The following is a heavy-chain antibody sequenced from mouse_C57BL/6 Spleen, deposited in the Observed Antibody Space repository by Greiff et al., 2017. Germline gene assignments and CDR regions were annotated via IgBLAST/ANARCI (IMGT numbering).Heavy chain of an antibody. Sequence: QVQLKQPGAELVKPGASVKLSCKASGYTFTSYWMHWVKQRPGRGLEWIGRIDPNSGGTKYNEKFKSKATLTVDKPSSTAYMQLSSLTSEDSAVYYCASDYDYYAMDYWGQGTSVTVSS. CDR3: ASDYDYYAMDY. CDR2: IDPNSGGT. V-gene: IGHV1-72*01. CDR1: GYTFTSYW. J-gene: IGHJ4*01. D-gene: IGHD1-1*01.